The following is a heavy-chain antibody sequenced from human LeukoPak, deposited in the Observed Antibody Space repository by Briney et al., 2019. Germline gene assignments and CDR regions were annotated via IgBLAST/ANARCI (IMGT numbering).Heavy chain of an antibody. D-gene: IGHD2-15*01. Sequence: GGSLRLSCAASGFTFSTNALHWVRQAPGKGLEWVAVITYDGSNKYYADSVKGRFTISRDNSKNTLYLQMNSLRAEDTAVYYCARDQGNLFHLLRGYFDNWGQGTLVIVS. V-gene: IGHV3-30-3*01. J-gene: IGHJ4*02. CDR1: GFTFSTNA. CDR3: ARDQGNLFHLLRGYFDN. CDR2: ITYDGSNK.